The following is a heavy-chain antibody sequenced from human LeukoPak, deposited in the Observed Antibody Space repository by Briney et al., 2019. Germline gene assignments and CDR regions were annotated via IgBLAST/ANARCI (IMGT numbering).Heavy chain of an antibody. J-gene: IGHJ4*02. D-gene: IGHD6-13*01. Sequence: GGSLRLSCAASEFTFSDYYMSWIRQAPGKGLEWVSYISYSGDTIYYADSVKGRFTVSRDNAKNSLYLQMNSLRAGDTAVYYCARLGIITAAGSNDYWGQGTLVTVSS. V-gene: IGHV3-11*01. CDR3: ARLGIITAAGSNDY. CDR2: ISYSGDTI. CDR1: EFTFSDYY.